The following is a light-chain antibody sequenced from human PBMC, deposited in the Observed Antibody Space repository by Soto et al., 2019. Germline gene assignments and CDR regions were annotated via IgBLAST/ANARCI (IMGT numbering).Light chain of an antibody. CDR3: QQRYSWPLT. CDR2: DAS. J-gene: IGKJ4*01. Sequence: EIVMTQSPAPLSVSPGGRATLSCRASQSVSSSYLAWYQQKPGQAPRLLIYDASNRATGIPARFSGSGSATDFTLTISSLEPEDFAVYYCQQRYSWPLTFGGGTKVDIK. CDR1: QSVSSSY. V-gene: IGKV3D-20*02.